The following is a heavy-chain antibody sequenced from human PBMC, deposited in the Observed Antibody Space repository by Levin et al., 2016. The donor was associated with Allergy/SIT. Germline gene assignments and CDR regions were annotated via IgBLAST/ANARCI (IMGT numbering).Heavy chain of an antibody. Sequence: WIRQPPGKGLEWVSYISSSSSTIYYADSVKGRFTISRDNAKNSLYLQMNSLRAEDTAVYYCARQSGSYYHYWGQGTLVTVSS. V-gene: IGHV3-48*01. J-gene: IGHJ4*02. D-gene: IGHD1-26*01. CDR2: ISSSSSTI. CDR3: ARQSGSYYHY.